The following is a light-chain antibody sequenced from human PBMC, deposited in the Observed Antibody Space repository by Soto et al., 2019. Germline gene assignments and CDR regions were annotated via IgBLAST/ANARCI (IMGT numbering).Light chain of an antibody. V-gene: IGLV2-23*01. CDR3: CSYVGARTYV. CDR1: ISDVGSSGP. Sequence: QSALTHPASVSGSPGQSMTISCSGSISDVGSSGPVSWYQHHPGQVPKLIIYEGSRRPSGVSSRFSGSKTGNTASLTITGLQAEDEANYYCCSYVGARTYVFGTGTKVTVL. CDR2: EGS. J-gene: IGLJ1*01.